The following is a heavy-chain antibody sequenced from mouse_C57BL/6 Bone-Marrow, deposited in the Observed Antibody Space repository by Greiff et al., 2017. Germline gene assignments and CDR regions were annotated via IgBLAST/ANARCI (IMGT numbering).Heavy chain of an antibody. J-gene: IGHJ1*03. CDR3: ASPPYYGSSYWYFDV. V-gene: IGHV14-2*01. D-gene: IGHD1-1*01. CDR2: IDPEDGET. Sequence: DVKLQESGAELVKPGASVKLSCTASGFNIKDYYMHWVKQRTEQGLEWIGRIDPEDGETKYAPKFQGKATITADTSSNTAYLQLSSLTSEDTAVYYCASPPYYGSSYWYFDVWGTGTTVTVSS. CDR1: GFNIKDYY.